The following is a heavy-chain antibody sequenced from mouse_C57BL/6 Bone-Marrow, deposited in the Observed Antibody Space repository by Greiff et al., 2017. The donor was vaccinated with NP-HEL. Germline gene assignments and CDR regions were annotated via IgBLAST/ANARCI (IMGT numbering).Heavy chain of an antibody. J-gene: IGHJ2*01. V-gene: IGHV1-81*01. CDR2: IYPRSGNT. Sequence: QVQLQQSGAELARPGASVKLSCKASGYTFTSYGISWVKQRTGQGLEWIGEIYPRSGNTYYNEKFKGKATLTADKSSSTAYMELRSLTSEDSAVYFCARGGHYGSSPHFDYWGQGTTLTVSS. CDR1: GYTFTSYG. D-gene: IGHD1-1*01. CDR3: ARGGHYGSSPHFDY.